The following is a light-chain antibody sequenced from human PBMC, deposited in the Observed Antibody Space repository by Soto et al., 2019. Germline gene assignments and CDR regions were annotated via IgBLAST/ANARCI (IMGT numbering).Light chain of an antibody. CDR2: ENN. J-gene: IGLJ2*01. CDR3: QSYDSSNVI. CDR1: SGSIASIY. Sequence: NFMLTQPHSVSESPGKTVTISCTRSSGSIASIYVQWCQQRPGSAPTTMIYENNRRPSGVPDRFSGSIDSSSNSASLTISRLRTEDEADYYCQSYDSSNVIFGGGTKLTVL. V-gene: IGLV6-57*04.